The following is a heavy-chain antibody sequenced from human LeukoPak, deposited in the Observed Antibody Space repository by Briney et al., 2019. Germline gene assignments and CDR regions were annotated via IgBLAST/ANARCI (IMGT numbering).Heavy chain of an antibody. D-gene: IGHD3-9*01. CDR3: ARGTLAGYFLGF. CDR1: GLTVSSNY. V-gene: IGHV3-53*01. J-gene: IGHJ4*02. CDR2: IYTGGST. Sequence: GGSLRLSCAASGLTVSSNYMSWVRQAPGKGLEWVSVIYTGGSTYYADSVKGRFTISRDNSRNTLYLQMNSLRAEDTAVYYCARGTLAGYFLGFWGQGTLVTVSS.